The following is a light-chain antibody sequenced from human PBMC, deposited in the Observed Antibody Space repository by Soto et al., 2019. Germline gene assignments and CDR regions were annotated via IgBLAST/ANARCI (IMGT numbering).Light chain of an antibody. CDR2: GAS. J-gene: IGKJ5*01. V-gene: IGKV3-20*01. CDR3: QQYGSSIT. Sequence: EIVSTQSPGTLPLPPGQRATLSCRASQSVSSSYLAWYQQKAGQAPRLLIYGASSRATGIPDWFSGSGCGTDFTLTISRLEPEDFAVYYCQQYGSSITFGQGTRLEIK. CDR1: QSVSSSY.